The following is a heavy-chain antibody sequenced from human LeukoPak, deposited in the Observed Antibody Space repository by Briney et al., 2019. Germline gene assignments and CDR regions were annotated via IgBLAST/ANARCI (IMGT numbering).Heavy chain of an antibody. J-gene: IGHJ4*02. CDR2: ISSSSSYI. CDR1: GFTFSSYS. Sequence: GGSLRLSCAASGFTFSSYSRNWVRQAPGKGLEWVSSISSSSSYIYYADSVRGRFTISRDNAKNSLYLQMNRLRAEDTAVYYCARDAGGVWGSYFDYWGEGTLVTVSS. CDR3: ARDAGGVWGSYFDY. D-gene: IGHD3-16*01. V-gene: IGHV3-21*01.